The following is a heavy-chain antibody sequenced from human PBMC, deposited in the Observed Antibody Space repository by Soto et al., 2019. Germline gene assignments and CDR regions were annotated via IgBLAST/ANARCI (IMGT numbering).Heavy chain of an antibody. J-gene: IGHJ4*02. CDR1: GGSFSGYY. CDR2: INHSGST. V-gene: IGHV4-34*01. D-gene: IGHD5-18*01. CDR3: ARVRGYSYGLGFDY. Sequence: SETLSLTCAVYGGSFSGYYWSWIRQPPGKGLEWIGEINHSGSTNYNPSLKSRVTISVDTSKNQFSLKLSSVTAADTAVYYCARVRGYSYGLGFDYWGQGTLVTVSS.